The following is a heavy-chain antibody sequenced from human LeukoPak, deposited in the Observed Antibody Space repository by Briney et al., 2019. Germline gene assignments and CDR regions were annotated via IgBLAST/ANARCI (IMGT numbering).Heavy chain of an antibody. CDR3: ARDEFYGSASAGDDGFDM. CDR1: GYAFTSYA. J-gene: IGHJ3*02. D-gene: IGHD3-10*01. Sequence: GASVKVSCKASGYAFTSYAMNWVRQAPGQGLEWMGRISGYNGNTKYAKKFQGRVTMTRDTSTNTAYMELRSLRYDDTGVYYCARDEFYGSASAGDDGFDMWGQGTMVTVS. V-gene: IGHV1-18*01. CDR2: ISGYNGNT.